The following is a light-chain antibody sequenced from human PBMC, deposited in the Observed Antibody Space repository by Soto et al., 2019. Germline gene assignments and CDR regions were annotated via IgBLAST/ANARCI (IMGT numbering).Light chain of an antibody. CDR1: SSNIGDNF. CDR3: GTWDSSLNGYVV. CDR2: DNY. J-gene: IGLJ2*01. V-gene: IGLV1-51*01. Sequence: QSVLTQPPSVSAAPGQKVTISCSGSSSNIGDNFVSWYQHLPGTAPKLLIYDNYKRPAGIPDRFSGSKASTSATLDITGLLTGDEADYYCGTWDSSLNGYVVFGGGTKLTVL.